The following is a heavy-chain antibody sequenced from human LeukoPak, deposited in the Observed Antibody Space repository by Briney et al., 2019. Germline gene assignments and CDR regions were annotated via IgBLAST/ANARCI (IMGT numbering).Heavy chain of an antibody. CDR2: INTNTGNP. CDR1: GYTFTSYA. V-gene: IGHV7-4-1*02. CDR3: ADGDYDGGFDY. J-gene: IGHJ4*02. D-gene: IGHD4-17*01. Sequence: ASVTVSCKASGYTFTSYAMNWVRQAPGRGLAWMGWINTNTGNPTYAQGFTGRFVFSLDTSVSTAYLQISSLKAEDTAVYYCADGDYDGGFDYWGQGTQVTVSS.